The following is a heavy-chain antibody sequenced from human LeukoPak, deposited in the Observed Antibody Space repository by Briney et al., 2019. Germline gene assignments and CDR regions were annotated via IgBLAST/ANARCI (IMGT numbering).Heavy chain of an antibody. D-gene: IGHD1-26*01. CDR2: IIPIFGTA. CDR1: GGTFSSYA. V-gene: IGHV1-69*13. CDR3: ARDPHSGSYETAGDY. J-gene: IGHJ4*02. Sequence: GASVKVSCKASGGTFSSYAISWVRQAPGQGLEWMGGIIPIFGTANYAQQFQGRVTITADESTSTAYMELSSLRSEDTAVYYCARDPHSGSYETAGDYWGQGTLVTVSS.